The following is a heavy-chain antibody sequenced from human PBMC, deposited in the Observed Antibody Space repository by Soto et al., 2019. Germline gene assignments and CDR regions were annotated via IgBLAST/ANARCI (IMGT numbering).Heavy chain of an antibody. CDR1: GGTFSSYA. CDR2: IIPIFGTA. D-gene: IGHD6-13*01. Sequence: SVKVSCKASGGTFSSYAISWVRQAPGQGLEWMGGIIPIFGTANYAQKFQGRVTITADESTSTAYMELSSLRSEDTAVYYCARAPFHKEQPFTWFDPWGQGTPVPVSS. CDR3: ARAPFHKEQPFTWFDP. V-gene: IGHV1-69*01. J-gene: IGHJ5*02.